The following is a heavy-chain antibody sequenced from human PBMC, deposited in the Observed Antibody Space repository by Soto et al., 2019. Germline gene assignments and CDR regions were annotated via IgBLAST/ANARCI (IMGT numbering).Heavy chain of an antibody. V-gene: IGHV3-23*01. CDR2: ISGSGGST. CDR1: GFTFSSYA. Sequence: GGSLRLSCAASGFTFSSYAMSWVRQAPGKGLEWVSAISGSGGSTYYADYVKGRFTISRDNSKNTLYLQMNSLRAEDTAVYYCAKDMENYGSGSYFVGFLDYWGQGTLVTVSS. J-gene: IGHJ4*02. D-gene: IGHD3-10*01. CDR3: AKDMENYGSGSYFVGFLDY.